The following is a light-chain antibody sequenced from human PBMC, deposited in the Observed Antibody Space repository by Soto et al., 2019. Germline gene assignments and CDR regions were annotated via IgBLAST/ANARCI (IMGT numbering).Light chain of an antibody. CDR2: GAF. CDR3: QQYGSLIT. CDR1: QSLYNNY. J-gene: IGKJ5*01. V-gene: IGKV3-20*01. Sequence: ENVLTQSPCTLSLSPGERATLSCRASQSLYNNYLAWHQQKPGQAPRLLIYGAFSRATDIPDRFSGSGSGTDFTLTINRLEPEDSAVYYCQQYGSLITFGQGTRLEIK.